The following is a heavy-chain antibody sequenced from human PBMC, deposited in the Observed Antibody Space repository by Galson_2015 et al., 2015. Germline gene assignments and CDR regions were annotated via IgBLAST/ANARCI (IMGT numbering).Heavy chain of an antibody. CDR2: IYYSGST. Sequence: SETLSLTCTVSGGSISSSSYYWGWIRQPPGKGLEWIGSIYYSGSTYYNPSLKSRVTISVDTSKNQFPLKLSSVTAADTAVYYCEVELLRGYYYGMDVWGQGTTVTVSS. J-gene: IGHJ6*02. D-gene: IGHD1-26*01. V-gene: IGHV4-39*01. CDR3: EVELLRGYYYGMDV. CDR1: GGSISSSSYY.